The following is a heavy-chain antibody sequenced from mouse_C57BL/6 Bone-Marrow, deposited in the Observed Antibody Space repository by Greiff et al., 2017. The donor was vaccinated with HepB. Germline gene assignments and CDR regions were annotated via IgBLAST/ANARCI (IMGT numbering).Heavy chain of an antibody. CDR1: GFTFSNYW. J-gene: IGHJ2*01. CDR3: TGDLLWSLYYFDY. CDR2: IRLKSDNYAT. D-gene: IGHD2-1*01. V-gene: IGHV6-3*01. Sequence: EVKVVESGGGLVQPGGSMKLSCVASGFTFSNYWMNWVRQSPEKGLEWVAQIRLKSDNYATHYAESVKGRFTISRDDSKSSVYLQMNNLRAEDTGIYYCTGDLLWSLYYFDYWGQGTTLTVSS.